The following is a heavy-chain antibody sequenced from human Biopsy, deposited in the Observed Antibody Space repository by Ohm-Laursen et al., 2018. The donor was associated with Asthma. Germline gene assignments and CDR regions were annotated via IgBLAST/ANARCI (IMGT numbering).Heavy chain of an antibody. CDR3: ARESGQDSGGTGAFDM. Sequence: SLRLSCAASGFVFSQCGMHWVRQAPGKGLEWVALISSDGHNKYYKDSVKGRFTISRDNSKLRLYLEINSLRVEDSAVYYCARESGQDSGGTGAFDMWGQGIMVAVSS. CDR1: GFVFSQCG. V-gene: IGHV3-30*03. D-gene: IGHD4-23*01. J-gene: IGHJ3*02. CDR2: ISSDGHNK.